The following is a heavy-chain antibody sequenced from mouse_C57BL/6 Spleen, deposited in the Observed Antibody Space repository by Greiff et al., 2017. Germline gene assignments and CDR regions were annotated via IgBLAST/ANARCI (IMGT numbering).Heavy chain of an antibody. CDR1: GFTFSDYA. J-gene: IGHJ2*01. CDR2: FSSGSNTI. D-gene: IGHD2-12*01. CDR3: ATVFTFDY. Sequence: EVKLMESGGGLVKPGGSLKLSCAASGFTFSDYAMHWVRQAPEKGLEWVAYFSSGSNTIYYADTVKGRCTISRDNAKNTLFQHMTSLRAEDAAMYYCATVFTFDYWGQGTTLTVSS. V-gene: IGHV5-17*01.